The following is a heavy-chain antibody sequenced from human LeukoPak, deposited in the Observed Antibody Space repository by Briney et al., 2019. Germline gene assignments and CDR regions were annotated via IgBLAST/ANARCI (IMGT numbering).Heavy chain of an antibody. Sequence: PSETLSLTCAVYGGSFSGYYWSWIRQPPGKGLEWIGEINHSGSTNYNPSLKSRVTISVDTSKNQFSLKLNSVTAADTAVYYCARERVTMVRGVIALFYYGMDVWGQGTTVTVSS. CDR3: ARERVTMVRGVIALFYYGMDV. J-gene: IGHJ6*02. D-gene: IGHD3-10*01. V-gene: IGHV4-34*01. CDR2: INHSGST. CDR1: GGSFSGYY.